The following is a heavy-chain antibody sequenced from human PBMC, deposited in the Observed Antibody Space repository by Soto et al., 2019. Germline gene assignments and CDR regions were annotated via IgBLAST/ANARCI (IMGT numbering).Heavy chain of an antibody. Sequence: QVQLVQSGTEVKKPGSSAKVSCKASGGTFSNYVISWVRQAPGQGLEWMGGIIPLFGTTDYAKKFQGRIAITADESTTTVYMDLSSLRFEDTAVYFCAIDVGSGELSVGWGQGTTVIVSS. J-gene: IGHJ6*02. V-gene: IGHV1-69*01. CDR1: GGTFSNYV. CDR2: IIPLFGTT. CDR3: AIDVGSGELSVG. D-gene: IGHD3-10*01.